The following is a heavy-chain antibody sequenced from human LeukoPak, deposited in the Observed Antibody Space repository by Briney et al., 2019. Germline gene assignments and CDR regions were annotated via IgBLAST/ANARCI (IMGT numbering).Heavy chain of an antibody. D-gene: IGHD4-17*01. J-gene: IGHJ5*02. CDR3: ARGRLAITTVTTGGVNWFDP. Sequence: GASVKVSCKASGYTFTGYYMHWVRQAPEQGLEWMGWINPNSGGTNYAQKFQGRVTMTRDTSISTAYMELSRLRSDDTAVYYCARGRLAITTVTTGGVNWFDPWGQGTLVTVSS. CDR2: INPNSGGT. V-gene: IGHV1-2*02. CDR1: GYTFTGYY.